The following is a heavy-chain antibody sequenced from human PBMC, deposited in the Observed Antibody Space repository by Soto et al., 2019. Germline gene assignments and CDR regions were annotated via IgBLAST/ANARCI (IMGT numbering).Heavy chain of an antibody. CDR3: ARVYTVTPMFDI. CDR1: GYTFTSYG. V-gene: IGHV1-18*01. CDR2: ISAYNGNT. D-gene: IGHD4-17*01. J-gene: IGHJ3*02. Sequence: ASVKVSFKAAGYTFTSYGISWVLQAPGQGLEWMGWISAYNGNTNYAQKLQGRVTMTTDTSTSTAYMELRSLRSDDTAVYYCARVYTVTPMFDIWGQGTMVTVSS.